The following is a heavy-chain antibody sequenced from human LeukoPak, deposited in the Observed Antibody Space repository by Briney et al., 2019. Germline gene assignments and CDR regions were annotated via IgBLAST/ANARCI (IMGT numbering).Heavy chain of an antibody. J-gene: IGHJ4*02. CDR1: GGPVSSYA. CDR2: IIPIFGTA. CDR3: AGDKDYYDSSAPFDY. Sequence: ASVKVSCKASGGPVSSYAISWVRQAPGQGLEWLGRIIPIFGTANYAQKFQGRVTITADKSTSTAYMELSRLRSEDTAVYYCAGDKDYYDSSAPFDYWGQGTLVTVSS. V-gene: IGHV1-69*06. D-gene: IGHD3-22*01.